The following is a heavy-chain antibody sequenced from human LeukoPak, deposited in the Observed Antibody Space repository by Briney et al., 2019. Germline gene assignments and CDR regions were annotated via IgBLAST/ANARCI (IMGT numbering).Heavy chain of an antibody. CDR2: IFWDDDK. D-gene: IGHD2-8*01. V-gene: IGHV2-5*02. CDR3: AHHLSYSFDTNGDPPTAHYYFDY. J-gene: IGHJ4*02. CDR1: GFSLSTSEVG. Sequence: ESGPTLVNPTQTLTLTCTFSGFSLSTSEVGVGWIRQPPGKALEWLALIFWDDDKRYSPSLKSRLTITKDTSKNQVVLTMTNMDPVDTATYYCAHHLSYSFDTNGDPPTAHYYFDYWGQGTLVTVSS.